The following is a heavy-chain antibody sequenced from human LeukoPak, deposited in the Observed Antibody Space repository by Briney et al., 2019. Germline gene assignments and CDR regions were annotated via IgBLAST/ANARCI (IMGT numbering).Heavy chain of an antibody. CDR1: GGSISSYY. D-gene: IGHD6-19*01. CDR2: MYYSGST. J-gene: IGHJ4*02. V-gene: IGHV4-39*07. Sequence: ASETLFLTCTVSGGSISSYYWGWIRQPPGKGLEWIGSMYYSGSTYYNPSLKSRVTISINTSKNQFSLKLSSVTAADTAVYYCARAGGSGLIDYWGQGTLVTVSS. CDR3: ARAGGSGLIDY.